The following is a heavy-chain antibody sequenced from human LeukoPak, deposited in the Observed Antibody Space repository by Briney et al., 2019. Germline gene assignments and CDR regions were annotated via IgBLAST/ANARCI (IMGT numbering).Heavy chain of an antibody. CDR3: TTGERRYDSSGYYPYYFDY. J-gene: IGHJ4*02. Sequence: GGSLRLSCAASGLTFRDAWMSWVRQAPGKGLAWVGRIKSKTDDGAIDYAAPVKGRFTISRDDSKNTLYLQMHSLKTEDTAVYYCTTGERRYDSSGYYPYYFDYWGQGTLATVSS. V-gene: IGHV3-15*01. D-gene: IGHD3-22*01. CDR2: IKSKTDDGAI. CDR1: GLTFRDAW.